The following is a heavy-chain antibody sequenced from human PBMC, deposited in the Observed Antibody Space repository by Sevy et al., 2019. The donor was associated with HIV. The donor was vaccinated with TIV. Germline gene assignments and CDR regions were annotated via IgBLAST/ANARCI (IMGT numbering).Heavy chain of an antibody. J-gene: IGHJ4*02. CDR3: ARIYYGGYYFDY. CDR2: ISPDSGGT. V-gene: IGHV1-2*02. Sequence: ASVMVSCKASGYTFTRNYIHWVRQAPGQGLEWMGWISPDSGGTKYAHNFQGRVTMTRDTSITTAYMELSRLRSDDTAVYYCARIYYGGYYFDYWGQGTLVTVSS. D-gene: IGHD3-10*01. CDR1: GYTFTRNY.